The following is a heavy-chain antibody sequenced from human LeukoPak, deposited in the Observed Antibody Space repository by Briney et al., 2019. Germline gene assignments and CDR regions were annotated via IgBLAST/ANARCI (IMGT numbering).Heavy chain of an antibody. CDR1: GFTFSSYS. V-gene: IGHV4-34*01. CDR3: ARGVVGATHAEYFQH. D-gene: IGHD1-26*01. Sequence: GSLRLSCAASGFTFSSYSMNWVRQPPGKGLEWIGEINHSGSTNYNPSLKSRVTISVDTSKNQFSLKLSSVTAADTAVYYCARGVVGATHAEYFQHWGQGTLVTVSS. J-gene: IGHJ1*01. CDR2: INHSGST.